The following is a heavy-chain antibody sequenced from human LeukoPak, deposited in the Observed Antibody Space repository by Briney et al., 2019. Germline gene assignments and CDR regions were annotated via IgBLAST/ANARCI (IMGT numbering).Heavy chain of an antibody. V-gene: IGHV4-34*01. Sequence: SETLSLTCAVYGGSFSGYYWSWIRQPPGKGLEWIGEINHSGSTNYNPSLKSRVTISVDTSKNQFSLKLSSVTAADTAVYYCARHLKQQPVHYWGQGTLVTVSS. CDR3: ARHLKQQPVHY. CDR1: GGSFSGYY. CDR2: INHSGST. D-gene: IGHD6-13*01. J-gene: IGHJ4*02.